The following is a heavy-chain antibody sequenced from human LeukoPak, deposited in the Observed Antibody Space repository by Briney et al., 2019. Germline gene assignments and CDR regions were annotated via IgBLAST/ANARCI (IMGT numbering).Heavy chain of an antibody. Sequence: SQTLSLTCTVSGGSISSGSYYWSWIRQPAGKGLEWIGRIYTSGSTNYNPSLKSRVTISVDTSKNQFSLKLSSVTAADTAVYYCARLRMVRGLGARNYYMDVWGKGTTVTISS. J-gene: IGHJ6*03. D-gene: IGHD3-10*01. CDR3: ARLRMVRGLGARNYYMDV. CDR2: IYTSGST. CDR1: GGSISSGSYY. V-gene: IGHV4-61*02.